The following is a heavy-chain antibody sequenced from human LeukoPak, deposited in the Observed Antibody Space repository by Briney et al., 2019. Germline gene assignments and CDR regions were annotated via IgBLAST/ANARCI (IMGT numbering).Heavy chain of an antibody. CDR2: VWYDGTNE. CDR3: ARDRGGNAPHDY. CDR1: GFTFSMYG. V-gene: IGHV3-33*01. Sequence: GGSLRLSCAASGFTFSMYGMHWVRQAPGKGPEWVAMVWYDGTNEKYADSVKGRFTISRDHSENRLYLQMKNLRPDDTGVYYCARDRGGNAPHDYWGQGTLGIVSS. J-gene: IGHJ4*02. D-gene: IGHD4-23*01.